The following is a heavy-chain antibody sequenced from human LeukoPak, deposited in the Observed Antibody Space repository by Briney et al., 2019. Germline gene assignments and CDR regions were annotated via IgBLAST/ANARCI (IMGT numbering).Heavy chain of an antibody. CDR1: GDSVSSGSYY. CDR2: MSPSGTT. D-gene: IGHD3-22*01. Sequence: SGTLSLTCTVSGDSVSSGSYYLTWIRQPPGKGLDWITYMSPSGTTKYNPSLKSRVTTSVYTSRTQFSLRLSSVTAADTAMYYCAWGHDDRSGSFDYWGQGTLVTVSS. V-gene: IGHV4-61*01. CDR3: AWGHDDRSGSFDY. J-gene: IGHJ4*02.